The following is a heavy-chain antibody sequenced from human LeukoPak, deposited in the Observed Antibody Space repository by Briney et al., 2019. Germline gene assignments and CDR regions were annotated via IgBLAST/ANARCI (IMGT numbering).Heavy chain of an antibody. V-gene: IGHV4-4*07. J-gene: IGHJ6*02. Sequence: SETLSLTCTVSGGSISSYYWSWIRQPAGKGLEWIGRIYTSGSTNYNPSLKSRVTMSVDTSKNQFSLKLSSVTAADTAVYYCAREGLAAAAKLGMDVWGQGTTVTVSS. CDR1: GGSISSYY. CDR3: AREGLAAAAKLGMDV. CDR2: IYTSGST. D-gene: IGHD6-13*01.